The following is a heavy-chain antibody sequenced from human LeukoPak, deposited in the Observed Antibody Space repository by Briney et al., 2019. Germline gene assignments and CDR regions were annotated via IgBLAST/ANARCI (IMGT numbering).Heavy chain of an antibody. Sequence: PGGTLRLSCAASGFTFSSYGMSWVRQAPGKGLEWVSAISGSGGSTYYADSVKGRFTISRDNSKNTLYLQMNSLRAEDTAVYYCAKVFHGDPTADYWGQGTLVTVSS. CDR2: ISGSGGST. CDR1: GFTFSSYG. J-gene: IGHJ4*02. CDR3: AKVFHGDPTADY. V-gene: IGHV3-23*01. D-gene: IGHD4-17*01.